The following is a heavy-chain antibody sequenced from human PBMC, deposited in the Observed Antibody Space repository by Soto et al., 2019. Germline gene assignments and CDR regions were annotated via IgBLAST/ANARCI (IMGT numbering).Heavy chain of an antibody. Sequence: SETLSLTCAVSGGSISSGGYSWSWIRQPPGKGLEWFGYISHSGSTYYNPSLKSRVTISVDRSKNQFSLKLSSVTAADTAVYYCARLGGYYQAFDSWGQGTLVTVSS. CDR2: ISHSGST. J-gene: IGHJ4*02. D-gene: IGHD3-22*01. CDR3: ARLGGYYQAFDS. V-gene: IGHV4-30-2*01. CDR1: GGSISSGGYS.